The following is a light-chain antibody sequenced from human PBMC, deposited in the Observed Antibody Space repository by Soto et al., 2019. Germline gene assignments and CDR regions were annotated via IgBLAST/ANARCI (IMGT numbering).Light chain of an antibody. CDR3: SSWTGSGRV. Sequence: QSALTQPASVSGSPGQSITISCTGTSSDVGGYNYVSWYQQHPGKAPKLMIYEVSNRPSGVSSRFSGSKSGNTASLTISGLQAEDEADYYCSSWTGSGRVFGGGTKLTVL. CDR1: SSDVGGYNY. V-gene: IGLV2-14*01. J-gene: IGLJ2*01. CDR2: EVS.